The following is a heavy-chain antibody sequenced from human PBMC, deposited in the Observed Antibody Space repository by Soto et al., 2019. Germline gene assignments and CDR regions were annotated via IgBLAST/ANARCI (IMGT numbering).Heavy chain of an antibody. Sequence: EVQLEESGGDLAQPGGSLRLSCAASGFTFSTYWMHWVRQAPGKGLVWVSRINTDGGTTTYAESVKGRFTISRDNARNTLYLQMNRLRPEDTALYYCVRVGRGSYSWRDPWGQGTLVTVSS. V-gene: IGHV3-74*01. D-gene: IGHD3-16*01. CDR2: INTDGGTT. CDR1: GFTFSTYW. J-gene: IGHJ5*02. CDR3: VRVGRGSYSWRDP.